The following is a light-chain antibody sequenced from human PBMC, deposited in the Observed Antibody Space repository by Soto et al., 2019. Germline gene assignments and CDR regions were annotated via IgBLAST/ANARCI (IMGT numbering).Light chain of an antibody. Sequence: QSALTQPASVSGSPGQSITISCTGTSSDIGRYNYVSWYQQFPGKAPKLMIYEVSNRPLGVSTRFSGSKSGNTASLTISGLQAEDEADYFCSSYTTNINPFVLFGGGTKVTVL. CDR2: EVS. J-gene: IGLJ2*01. V-gene: IGLV2-14*01. CDR3: SSYTTNINPFVL. CDR1: SSDIGRYNY.